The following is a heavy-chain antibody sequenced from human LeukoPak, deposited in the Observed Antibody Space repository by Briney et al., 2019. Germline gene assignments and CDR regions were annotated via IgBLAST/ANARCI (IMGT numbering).Heavy chain of an antibody. J-gene: IGHJ4*02. V-gene: IGHV1-18*01. D-gene: IGHD3-10*01. CDR2: ISAYNGNT. CDR3: ARDPLLWFGELLAEGSFFDY. CDR1: GYTFTSYG. Sequence: GASVKVSCKASGYTFTSYGISWVRQAPGQGLEWMGWISAYNGNTNYAQKLQGRVTMTTDTSTSTAYIELRSLRSDDTAVYYCARDPLLWFGELLAEGSFFDYWGQGTLVTVSS.